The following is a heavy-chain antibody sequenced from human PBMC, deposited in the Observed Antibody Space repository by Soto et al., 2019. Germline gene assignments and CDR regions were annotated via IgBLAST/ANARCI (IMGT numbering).Heavy chain of an antibody. J-gene: IGHJ6*02. CDR1: GFTFSSYA. V-gene: IGHV3-30-3*01. Sequence: VGSLRLSCAASGFTFSSYAMHWVRQAPGKGLEWVAVISYDGSNKYYADSVKGRFTISRDNSKNTLYLQMNSLRAEDTAVYYCARDRRYYDFWSGYRYGMDVWGQGTTVTVSS. CDR2: ISYDGSNK. CDR3: ARDRRYYDFWSGYRYGMDV. D-gene: IGHD3-3*01.